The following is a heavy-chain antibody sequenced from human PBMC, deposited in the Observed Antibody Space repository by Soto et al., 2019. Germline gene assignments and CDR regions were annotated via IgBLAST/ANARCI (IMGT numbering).Heavy chain of an antibody. CDR1: GFTFSSYA. CDR3: ARDRQYSSSWLDY. V-gene: IGHV3-30-3*01. J-gene: IGHJ4*02. CDR2: ISYDGSNK. D-gene: IGHD6-13*01. Sequence: GGSLRLSCAASGFTFSSYAMHWVRQAPGKGLEWVAVISYDGSNKYYADSVKGRFTISRDNSKNTLYLQMNSLRAEDTAVYYCARDRQYSSSWLDYWGQGARVTVSS.